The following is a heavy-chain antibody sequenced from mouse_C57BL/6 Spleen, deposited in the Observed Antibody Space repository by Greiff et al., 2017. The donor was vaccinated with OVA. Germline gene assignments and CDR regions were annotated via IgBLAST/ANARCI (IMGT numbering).Heavy chain of an antibody. Sequence: EVQLVESGGGLVKPGGSLKLSCAASGFTFSDYGMHWVRQAPEKGLEWVAYISSGSSTIYYADTVTGRFTFSRDNAKNTLFLQMTSLRSEDTAMYYCASFSSTTVVEGDFDVWGTGTTVTVSS. CDR2: ISSGSSTI. D-gene: IGHD1-1*01. V-gene: IGHV5-17*01. J-gene: IGHJ1*03. CDR3: ASFSSTTVVEGDFDV. CDR1: GFTFSDYG.